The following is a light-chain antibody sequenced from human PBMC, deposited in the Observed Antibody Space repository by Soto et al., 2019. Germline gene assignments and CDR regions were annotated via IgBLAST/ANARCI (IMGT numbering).Light chain of an antibody. J-gene: IGLJ2*01. Sequence: QSVLTQPPSASGTPGLRVTISCSGSSSNIGSNYVYWYQQLPGAAPKLLIYRNNQRPSGVPDRFSGSKSDTSASLAISGLRSEDEADYYCAAWDDSLSGVVFGGGTKLTVL. CDR1: SSNIGSNY. V-gene: IGLV1-47*01. CDR2: RNN. CDR3: AAWDDSLSGVV.